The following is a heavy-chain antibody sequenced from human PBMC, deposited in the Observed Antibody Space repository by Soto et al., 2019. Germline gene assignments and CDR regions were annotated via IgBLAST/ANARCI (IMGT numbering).Heavy chain of an antibody. CDR3: AGCWYINNRRFDP. V-gene: IGHV1-69*06. D-gene: IGHD1-1*01. CDR1: RDSFCGYA. J-gene: IGHJ5*02. Sequence: ASVKVSCKASRDSFCGYAIRWVRQAPGQGLEWLGGIIPIFGTANNAQKFQGWVTITADTSTSTAYMELSRLRSDDTAVYFCAGCWYINNRRFDPWGQGTPVTVSS. CDR2: IIPIFGTA.